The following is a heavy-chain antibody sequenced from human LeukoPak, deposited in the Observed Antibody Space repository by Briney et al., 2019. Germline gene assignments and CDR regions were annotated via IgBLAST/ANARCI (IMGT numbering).Heavy chain of an antibody. CDR2: ISDSGYTF. Sequence: GGSLRLSCSASTFTLRGCEMNWVRETPGKGLEWLAYISDSGYTFFYASFVRGRFTISRDNAKNTLYLQMTALRVEDTGLYFCARDRAFGEGINWFDPWGQGTLVTVSS. V-gene: IGHV3-48*03. J-gene: IGHJ5*02. D-gene: IGHD3-10*01. CDR1: TFTLRGCE. CDR3: ARDRAFGEGINWFDP.